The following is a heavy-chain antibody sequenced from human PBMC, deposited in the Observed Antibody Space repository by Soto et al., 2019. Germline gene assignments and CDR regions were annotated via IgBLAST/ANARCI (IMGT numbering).Heavy chain of an antibody. CDR3: AHMRAAKFDY. V-gene: IGHV2-5*02. D-gene: IGHD2-15*01. Sequence: QITLKESGPTLVKPTQTLTLTCNVSGFSLSTSGVGVGWILQPPGKALEWLALIYWDDDKSSSPFLKSRLTITKDTSKIQVVLTMTNMAPVDTATSYCAHMRAAKFDYWGQGTLVTVSS. CDR2: IYWDDDK. J-gene: IGHJ4*02. CDR1: GFSLSTSGVG.